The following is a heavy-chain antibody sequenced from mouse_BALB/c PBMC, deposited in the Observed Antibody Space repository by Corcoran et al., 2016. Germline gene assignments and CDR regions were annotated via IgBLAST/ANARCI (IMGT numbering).Heavy chain of an antibody. CDR1: GFNINDTY. V-gene: IGHV14-3*02. J-gene: IGHJ2*01. D-gene: IGHD2-1*01. Sequence: EVQLQQSGAELVKPGASVKLSCTASGFNINDTYMHWVKQRPEQGLEWIGRIDPANGSTKYDPKFQGKATMTADTSSNTVYLQLSSLTSEATAVYYCGRSREGNYVVYGGQGTTLTVSS. CDR3: GRSREGNYVVY. CDR2: IDPANGST.